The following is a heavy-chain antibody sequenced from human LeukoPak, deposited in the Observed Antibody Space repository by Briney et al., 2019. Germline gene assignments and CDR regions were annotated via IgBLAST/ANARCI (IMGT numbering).Heavy chain of an antibody. V-gene: IGHV1-24*01. CDR2: FDPEDGET. J-gene: IGHJ6*04. CDR3: ARGDYGVRYGDV. CDR1: GYTLTELS. D-gene: IGHD4-17*01. Sequence: GASVKVSCKVSGYTLTELSMHWVRQAPGEGLEWMGGFDPEDGETIYAQKFQGRVTMTEDTSTDTAYMELSSLRSEDAAVYYCARGDYGVRYGDVWGKGTTVTVSS.